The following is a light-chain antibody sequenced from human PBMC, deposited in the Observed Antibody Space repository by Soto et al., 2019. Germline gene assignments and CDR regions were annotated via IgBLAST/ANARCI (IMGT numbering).Light chain of an antibody. J-gene: IGLJ1*01. V-gene: IGLV2-14*01. Sequence: QSALTQPASGSGSPGQSITISCTGTSSDVGGYNYVSWYQQRPGKAPKLIIYEVTNRPSGVSNRFSGSKSGYTASLTISGLQAEDEADYYCSSYASSSSHYVFGTGTKV. CDR3: SSYASSSSHYV. CDR1: SSDVGGYNY. CDR2: EVT.